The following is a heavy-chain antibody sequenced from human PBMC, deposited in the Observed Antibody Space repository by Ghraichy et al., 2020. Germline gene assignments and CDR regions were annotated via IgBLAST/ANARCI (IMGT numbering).Heavy chain of an antibody. J-gene: IGHJ6*02. V-gene: IGHV4-39*07. CDR3: ARSHVVHYAVDV. CDR2: ISSGGST. CDR1: GGSISSGSYF. D-gene: IGHD2-2*01. Sequence: SETLSLTCSVSGGSISSGSYFWNLIRQPPRKGLEWIASISSGGSTYYNPSLKSRVSISIDTSKNQFSLELISVTAADTAMYYCARSHVVHYAVDVWGQGTTVAVSS.